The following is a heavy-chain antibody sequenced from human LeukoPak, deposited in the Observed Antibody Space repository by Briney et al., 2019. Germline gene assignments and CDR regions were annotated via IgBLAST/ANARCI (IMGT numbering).Heavy chain of an antibody. Sequence: GGSLRLSCAASGFTFNYYAMSWVRQAPGKGLEWVAVISYDGSNKYYADSVKGRFTISRDNSKNTLYLQMNSLRAEDTAVYYCARAGVATITGGYFDYWGQGTLVTVSS. D-gene: IGHD5-12*01. J-gene: IGHJ4*02. CDR3: ARAGVATITGGYFDY. CDR1: GFTFNYYA. V-gene: IGHV3-30*04. CDR2: ISYDGSNK.